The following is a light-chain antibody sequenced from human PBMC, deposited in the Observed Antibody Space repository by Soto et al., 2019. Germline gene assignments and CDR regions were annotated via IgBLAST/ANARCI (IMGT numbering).Light chain of an antibody. CDR3: QQYDKSPRT. CDR1: QSLLDSDDGDTY. Sequence: EIVMTQTPLSLPVTPGEPASISCRSSQSLLDSDDGDTYLDWFLQKPGQAPRLLIYGASSRATDIPDRFSGSGSGTDFTLTISRLEPEDFAVYYCQQYDKSPRTFGQGTKVEIK. V-gene: IGKV2-40*01. J-gene: IGKJ1*01. CDR2: GAS.